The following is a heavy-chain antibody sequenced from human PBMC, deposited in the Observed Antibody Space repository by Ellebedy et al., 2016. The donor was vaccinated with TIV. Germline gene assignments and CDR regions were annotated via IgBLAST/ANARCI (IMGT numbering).Heavy chain of an antibody. CDR3: TTDGSFK. J-gene: IGHJ4*02. CDR1: GFTFNNAWMNAW. Sequence: PGGSLRLSCAASGFTFNNAWMNAWMNWVRQAPGKGLEWVGRVQRENDGGATDYAAAGKGRFTMSRDDSRGTVYLHMNRLKTEDTAVYYCTTDGSFKWGQGTLVTVSS. CDR2: VQRENDGGAT. D-gene: IGHD3-10*01. V-gene: IGHV3-15*07.